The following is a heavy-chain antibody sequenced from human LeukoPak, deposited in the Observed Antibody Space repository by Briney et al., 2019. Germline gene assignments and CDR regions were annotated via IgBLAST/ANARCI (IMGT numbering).Heavy chain of an antibody. D-gene: IGHD6-13*01. CDR2: IYTSGST. V-gene: IGHV4-61*02. Sequence: SETLSLTCTVSGGSISSGSYYWSWLRQPAGKGLEWIGRIYTSGSTNYNPSLKSRVTISVDTSKNQFSLKLSSVTAADTAVYYCARVQQQLDKDAFDIWGQGTMVTVSS. CDR3: ARVQQQLDKDAFDI. CDR1: GGSISSGSYY. J-gene: IGHJ3*02.